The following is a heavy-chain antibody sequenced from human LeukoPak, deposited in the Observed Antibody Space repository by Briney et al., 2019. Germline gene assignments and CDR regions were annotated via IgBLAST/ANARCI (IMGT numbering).Heavy chain of an antibody. D-gene: IGHD2-15*01. Sequence: GRSLRLSCTASGFTFGDYAMSWFRQAPGKGLEWVGFIRSKAYGGKTEYAASVKGRFTISRDDSKSIAYLKMNSLKTEDTAVYYCTADIVVVVAASFDYWGQGTLVTVSS. CDR3: TADIVVVVAASFDY. CDR1: GFTFGDYA. V-gene: IGHV3-49*03. J-gene: IGHJ4*02. CDR2: IRSKAYGGKT.